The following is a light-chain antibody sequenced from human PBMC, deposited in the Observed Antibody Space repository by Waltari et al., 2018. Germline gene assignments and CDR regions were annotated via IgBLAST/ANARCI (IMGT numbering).Light chain of an antibody. Sequence: QSVLTHPPSASGTPGQRFTISCSGSTSNIGNNPVHWYQQLPGTAPKLLIYNDNQRPWGVPDRFSGSKSGPSGSLAISGLQSDDEADYYCASRDDSLNGWVFGGGTKVTVL. V-gene: IGLV1-44*01. CDR3: ASRDDSLNGWV. J-gene: IGLJ3*02. CDR2: NDN. CDR1: TSNIGNNP.